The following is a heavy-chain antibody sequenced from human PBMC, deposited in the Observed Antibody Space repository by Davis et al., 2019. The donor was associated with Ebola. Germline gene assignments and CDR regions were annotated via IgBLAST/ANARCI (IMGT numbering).Heavy chain of an antibody. D-gene: IGHD4-17*01. Sequence: GESLKISCKDSGNSFSSHWIGWVRQMPGKGLEWMGIIYTGDSDTRYSPSFRGQVTISADKSIKTAFLQWNSLKASDTAMYYCARQRGYGDYVPADAFDIWGQGTMVTVSS. V-gene: IGHV5-51*01. CDR1: GNSFSSHW. CDR2: IYTGDSDT. J-gene: IGHJ3*02. CDR3: ARQRGYGDYVPADAFDI.